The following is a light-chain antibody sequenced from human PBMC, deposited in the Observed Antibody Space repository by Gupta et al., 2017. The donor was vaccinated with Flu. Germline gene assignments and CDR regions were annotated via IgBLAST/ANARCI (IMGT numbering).Light chain of an antibody. CDR3: HQRSNWPPSIT. J-gene: IGKJ5*01. CDR2: DAS. V-gene: IGKV3-11*01. CDR1: QSVSSY. Sequence: EIVLTQSPATLSSSPGERATLSCRASQSVSSYLAWYQQKPGQAPRLLIYDASNRATGIPARFSVSGSGTDFTLTISSLEPEDVAFDYCHQRSNWPPSITFGQGTRLEIK.